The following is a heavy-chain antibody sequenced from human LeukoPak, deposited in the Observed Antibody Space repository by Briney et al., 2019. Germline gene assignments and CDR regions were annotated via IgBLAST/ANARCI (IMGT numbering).Heavy chain of an antibody. CDR2: ISAYNGNT. V-gene: IGHV1-18*01. D-gene: IGHD3-9*01. J-gene: IGHJ4*02. CDR1: GYTFTSYG. CDR3: ARDHVDYDILTGCPPIGGAPFDY. Sequence: ASVKVSCKASGYTFTSYGISWVRQAPGQGLEWMGWISAYNGNTNYAQKLQGRVTMTTDTSTSTAYMELRSLRSDDTAVYYCARDHVDYDILTGCPPIGGAPFDYWGQGTLVTVSS.